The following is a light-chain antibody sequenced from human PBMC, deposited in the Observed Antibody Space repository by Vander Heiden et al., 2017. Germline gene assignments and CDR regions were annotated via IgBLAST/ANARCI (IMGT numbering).Light chain of an antibody. CDR1: SNDVGDYNF. CDR2: EVT. CDR3: SSYGGRDNPYV. J-gene: IGLJ1*01. Sequence: QSALTQPPSASGSPGQSVTISCTGTSNDVGDYNFVSWYQQHPGKAPKLLIFEVTKRPSGVPDRFSGSKSGNTASLTVSGLQADDEADYYCSSYGGRDNPYVFATGTSVTVL. V-gene: IGLV2-8*01.